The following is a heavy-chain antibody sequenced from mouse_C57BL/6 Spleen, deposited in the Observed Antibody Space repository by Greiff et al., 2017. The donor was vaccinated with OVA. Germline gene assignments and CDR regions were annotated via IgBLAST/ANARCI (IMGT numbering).Heavy chain of an antibody. V-gene: IGHV2-2*01. D-gene: IGHD1-1*01. CDR2: IWSGGST. Sequence: VKLEESGPGLVQPSQSLSITCTVSGFSLTSYGVHWVRQSPGKGLEWLGVIWSGGSTDYNAAFISRLSISKDNSKNQVFFKMNSLQADDTATYYCAGKGYYGPYFDDWGQGTTLTVSS. CDR3: AGKGYYGPYFDD. CDR1: GFSLTSYG. J-gene: IGHJ2*01.